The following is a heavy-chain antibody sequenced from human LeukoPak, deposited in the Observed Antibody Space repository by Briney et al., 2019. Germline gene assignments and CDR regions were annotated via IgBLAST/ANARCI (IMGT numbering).Heavy chain of an antibody. Sequence: PSETLSLTCTVSGGSFSSYYWSWIRQPPGKGLEWIGYIYYSGSTNYNPSLKSRVTISVDTSKNQFSLKLSSVTAADTAVYYCARDSHSYYDFWSGTPGDAFDIWGQGTMVTVSS. J-gene: IGHJ3*02. CDR2: IYYSGST. V-gene: IGHV4-59*01. CDR3: ARDSHSYYDFWSGTPGDAFDI. CDR1: GGSFSSYY. D-gene: IGHD3-3*01.